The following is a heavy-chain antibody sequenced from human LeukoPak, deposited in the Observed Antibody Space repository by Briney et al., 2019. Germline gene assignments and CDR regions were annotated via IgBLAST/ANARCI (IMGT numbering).Heavy chain of an antibody. Sequence: GGSLRLSCAASGFIVSSNYMSWVRQAPGKGLEWVSVIYTGGSTYYADSVKGRFTISRDKSKNTVYLQMSSLRAEDTAVYYCAKEGDCSTTSCLTGGLDVWGKGATVTVSS. D-gene: IGHD2-2*01. J-gene: IGHJ6*04. CDR3: AKEGDCSTTSCLTGGLDV. CDR1: GFIVSSNY. V-gene: IGHV3-53*01. CDR2: IYTGGST.